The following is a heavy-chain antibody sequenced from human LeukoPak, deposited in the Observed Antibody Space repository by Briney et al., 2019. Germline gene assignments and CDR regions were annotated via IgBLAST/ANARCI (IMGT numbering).Heavy chain of an antibody. D-gene: IGHD2-2*01. J-gene: IGHJ5*01. Sequence: GEPLKISCEGSGYSFPTYWIAWVRQMPGQGLEWMGIIYPDDSDTRNSPSFQGQVTISADKSINTAYLQWSSLKASDTAVYYCARPKARGTSTWYGSWGQGTLVTVSS. CDR1: GYSFPTYW. CDR2: IYPDDSDT. CDR3: ARPKARGTSTWYGS. V-gene: IGHV5-51*01.